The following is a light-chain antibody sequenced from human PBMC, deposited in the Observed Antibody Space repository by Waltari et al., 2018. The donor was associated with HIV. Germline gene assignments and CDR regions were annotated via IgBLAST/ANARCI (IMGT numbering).Light chain of an antibody. V-gene: IGLV2-23*01. J-gene: IGLJ2*01. CDR2: EGS. CDR3: CSYAGSSTLDVV. Sequence: QSALTQPASVSGSPGQSITTPCTGTSRDVGSYNLVPWYQQHPGKAPKLMIYEGSKRPSGVSNRFSGSKSGNTASLTISGLQAEDEADYYCCSYAGSSTLDVVFGGGTKLTVL. CDR1: SRDVGSYNL.